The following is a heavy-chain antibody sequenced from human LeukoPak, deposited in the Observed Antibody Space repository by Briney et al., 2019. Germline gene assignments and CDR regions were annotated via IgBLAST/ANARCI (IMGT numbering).Heavy chain of an antibody. V-gene: IGHV3-48*01. D-gene: IGHD4-17*01. J-gene: IGHJ6*02. CDR2: ISSSSSPI. Sequence: PGGSLRLSCAASEFTFSSYSMNWVRQAPGKGLEWVSYISSSSSPIYYADSVKGRFTISRDNAKNSLYLQMNSLRAEDTAVYYCARGWTTVTTSKSVWGQGTTVTVSS. CDR3: ARGWTTVTTSKSV. CDR1: EFTFSSYS.